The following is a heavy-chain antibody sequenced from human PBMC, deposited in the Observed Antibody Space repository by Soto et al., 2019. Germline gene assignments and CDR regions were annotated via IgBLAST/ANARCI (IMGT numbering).Heavy chain of an antibody. CDR3: ASPERSGFGFAY. D-gene: IGHD3-22*01. CDR1: GDSVSSSSAA. CDR2: TSYRSKWYN. V-gene: IGHV6-1*01. J-gene: IGHJ4*02. Sequence: SQTLSLTCDISGDSVSSSSAAWNWIRQSPSRGLEWLGRTSYRSKWYNDYAVSVKSRITINPDTSKNQFSLQLNSVTPEDTALYSCASPERSGFGFAYWGQGPLVPVP.